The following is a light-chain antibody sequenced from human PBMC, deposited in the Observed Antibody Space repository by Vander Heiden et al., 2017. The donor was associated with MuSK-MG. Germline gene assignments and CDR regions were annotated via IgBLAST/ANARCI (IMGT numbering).Light chain of an antibody. CDR3: QQYYSIPPT. CDR2: WAS. V-gene: IGKV4-1*01. J-gene: IGKJ2*01. CDR1: QSVLYSSNNKNY. Sequence: DIAMTQSPDSLAVALGERATINCKSSQSVLYSSNNKNYLAWYQQKPGQPPKLLIYWASTRESGVPDRFSGSGSGTVFTLTISSLQAEDVAVYYCQQYYSIPPTFGQGTKLEIK.